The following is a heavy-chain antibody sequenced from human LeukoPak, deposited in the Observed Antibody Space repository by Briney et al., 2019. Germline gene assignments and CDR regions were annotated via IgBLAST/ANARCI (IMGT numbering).Heavy chain of an antibody. D-gene: IGHD1-1*01. CDR3: ATGERRRGYYYYGMDV. CDR1: GYSFTSYW. J-gene: IGHJ6*02. V-gene: IGHV5-51*01. CDR2: IYPGDSDT. Sequence: GGSLKIFCKGFGYSFTSYWNGWVGQIAGKGLGWMGIIYPGDSDTRYSPSFQGQVTISADKSISTAYLQWSSLKASDTAMYYCATGERRRGYYYYGMDVWGQGTTVTVSS.